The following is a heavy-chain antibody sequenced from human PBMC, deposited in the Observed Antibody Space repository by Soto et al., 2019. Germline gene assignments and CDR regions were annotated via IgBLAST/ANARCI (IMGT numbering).Heavy chain of an antibody. V-gene: IGHV4-34*01. J-gene: IGHJ5*02. D-gene: IGHD2-15*01. CDR2: INHSGST. CDR3: AREAPYCSGGSCYSEGAPFFDP. CDR1: GGSFSGYY. Sequence: QVQLQQWGAGLLKPSKTLSLTCAVYGGSFSGYYWSWIRQPPGKGLEWIGEINHSGSTNYNPSLKSRVTISVDSSKNQFSLKLSSVTAADTALYYCAREAPYCSGGSCYSEGAPFFDPWGQGTLVTVSS.